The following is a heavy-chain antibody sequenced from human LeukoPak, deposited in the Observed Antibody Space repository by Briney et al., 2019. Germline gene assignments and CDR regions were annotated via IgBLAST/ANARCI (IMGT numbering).Heavy chain of an antibody. Sequence: ASVKVSCKASRYIFTNYAMNWVRQAPGQGLEWMGWINTKTGNPRYDQGFTGRFVFSLDTSVSTAYLEISSLKAEDTAVYFCAKDPPYTSTWPDALDAWGQGTMVTVSS. CDR2: INTKTGNP. D-gene: IGHD6-13*01. CDR3: AKDPPYTSTWPDALDA. CDR1: RYIFTNYA. J-gene: IGHJ3*01. V-gene: IGHV7-4-1*02.